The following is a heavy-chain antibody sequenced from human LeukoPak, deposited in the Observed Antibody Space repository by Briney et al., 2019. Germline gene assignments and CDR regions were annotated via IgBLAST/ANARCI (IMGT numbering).Heavy chain of an antibody. J-gene: IGHJ4*02. Sequence: PGGSLRLSCAASGFSFSNYAMSWVRQAPGRGPEWVSSIGGGGETFYADYVKGRSTLSRDDSRNTVYLQLNNLRVEDTAIYYCAKANWVSNADAVWWGQGTQVTVSS. CDR3: AKANWVSNADAVW. CDR2: IGGGGET. V-gene: IGHV3-23*01. CDR1: GFSFSNYA. D-gene: IGHD1-1*01.